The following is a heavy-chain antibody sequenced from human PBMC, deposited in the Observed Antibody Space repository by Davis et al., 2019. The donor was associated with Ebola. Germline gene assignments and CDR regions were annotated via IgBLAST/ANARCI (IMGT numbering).Heavy chain of an antibody. D-gene: IGHD5-18*01. J-gene: IGHJ5*02. CDR1: GYSFTSYW. V-gene: IGHV5-10-1*01. CDR3: ARLRGYSYGYDNWFDP. Sequence: KVSCKGSGYSFTSYWISWVRQMPGKGLEWMGRIDPSDSYTNSSPSFQAHVTISADKSISTAYLQWRSLKASDTAMYYCARLRGYSYGYDNWFDPWGQGTLVTVSS. CDR2: IDPSDSYT.